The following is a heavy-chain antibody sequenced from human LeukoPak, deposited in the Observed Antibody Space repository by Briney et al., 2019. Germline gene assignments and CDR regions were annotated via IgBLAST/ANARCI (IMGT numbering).Heavy chain of an antibody. CDR1: GGSISSGSYY. J-gene: IGHJ3*02. D-gene: IGHD6-13*01. V-gene: IGHV4-61*02. Sequence: LSLTCTVSGGSISSGSYYWSWIRQPAGKGLEWIVRIYTSGSTNYTPSLKSRVTISVDTSKNQFSLKLSSVTAADTAVYYCARRNSSSWVPGAFDIWGQGTTVTVSS. CDR3: ARRNSSSWVPGAFDI. CDR2: IYTSGST.